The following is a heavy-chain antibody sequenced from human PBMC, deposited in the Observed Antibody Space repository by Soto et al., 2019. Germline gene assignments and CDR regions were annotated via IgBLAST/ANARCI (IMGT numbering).Heavy chain of an antibody. J-gene: IGHJ6*02. D-gene: IGHD4-4*01. CDR3: ARDTVDYSNHPEYYYGMDV. CDR2: IWYDGSNK. Sequence: RGSLRLSCAASGFTFSSYGMHWVRQAPGKGLEWVAVIWYDGSNKYYADSVKGRFTISRDNSKNTLYLQMNSLRAEDTAVYYCARDTVDYSNHPEYYYGMDVWGQGTTVTVSS. V-gene: IGHV3-33*01. CDR1: GFTFSSYG.